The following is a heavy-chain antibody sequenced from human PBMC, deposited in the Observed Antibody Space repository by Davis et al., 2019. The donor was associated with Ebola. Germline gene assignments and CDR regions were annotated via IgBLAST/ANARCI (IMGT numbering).Heavy chain of an antibody. V-gene: IGHV3-64*01. Sequence: GGSLRFSCAASGFTFSSYAMHWVRQAPGKGLEYVSAISSNGGSTYYANSVKGRFTISRDNSKNTLYLQMGSLRAEDMAVYYCARYSTAGFDYWGQGTLVTVSS. CDR3: ARYSTAGFDY. CDR1: GFTFSSYA. CDR2: ISSNGGST. J-gene: IGHJ4*02. D-gene: IGHD4-17*01.